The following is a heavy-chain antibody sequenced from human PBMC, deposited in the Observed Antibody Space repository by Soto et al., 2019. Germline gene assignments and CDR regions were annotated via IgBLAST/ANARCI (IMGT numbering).Heavy chain of an antibody. J-gene: IGHJ6*02. CDR2: IYHSGST. CDR3: ARRSPLGWGYYYGMDV. CDR1: GGSISSSNW. Sequence: PSETLSLTCAVSGGSISSSNWWSWVRQPPGKGLEWIGEIYHSGSTNYNPSLKSRVTISVDKSKNQFSLKLSSVTAADTAVYYCARRSPLGWGYYYGMDVWGQGTKVTVSS. D-gene: IGHD6-19*01. V-gene: IGHV4-4*02.